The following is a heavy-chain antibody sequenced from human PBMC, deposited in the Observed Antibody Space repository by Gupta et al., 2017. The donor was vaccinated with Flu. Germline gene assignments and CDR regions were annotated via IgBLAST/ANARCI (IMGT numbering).Heavy chain of an antibody. V-gene: IGHV4-34*01. J-gene: IGHJ1*01. Sequence: QVQLQQWGAGLLKPSETLSLTCAVYGGSFSGYYWSWIRQPPGKGLEWIGEISHSGSTNYNPSLKSRVTISVDTSKNQFSLKLSSVTAADTAVYYCARGRIAAAGKYFQHWGQGTLVTVSS. CDR1: GGSFSGYY. CDR2: ISHSGST. CDR3: ARGRIAAAGKYFQH. D-gene: IGHD6-13*01.